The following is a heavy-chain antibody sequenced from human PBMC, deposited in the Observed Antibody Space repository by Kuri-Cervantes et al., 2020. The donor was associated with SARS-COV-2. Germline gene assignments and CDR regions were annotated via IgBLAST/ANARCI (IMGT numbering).Heavy chain of an antibody. CDR3: ARVAGEGPIYYYYMDV. V-gene: IGHV3-21*01. CDR1: GFTFSSYA. D-gene: IGHD2-21*01. CDR2: ISSSSSYI. Sequence: GGSLRLSCAASGFTFSSYAMHWVRQAPGKGLEWVSSISSSSSYIYYADSVKGRFTISKESGENSLYLHMNSLRGDDTAVYYCARVAGEGPIYYYYMDVWGRGTTVTVSS. J-gene: IGHJ6*03.